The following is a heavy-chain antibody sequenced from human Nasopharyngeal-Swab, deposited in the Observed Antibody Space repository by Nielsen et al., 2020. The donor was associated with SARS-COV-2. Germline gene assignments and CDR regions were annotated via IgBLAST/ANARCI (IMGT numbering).Heavy chain of an antibody. CDR3: AKGGGAGY. CDR2: ISGSGGST. V-gene: IGHV3-23*01. Sequence: ETLSLTCAASGFTFSSYAMSWVRQAPGKGLEWVSAISGSGGSTYYADSVKGRFTISRDNSKNTLYLQMNSLRAEDTAVYYCAKGGGAGYWGQGTLVTVSS. D-gene: IGHD3-16*01. J-gene: IGHJ4*02. CDR1: GFTFSSYA.